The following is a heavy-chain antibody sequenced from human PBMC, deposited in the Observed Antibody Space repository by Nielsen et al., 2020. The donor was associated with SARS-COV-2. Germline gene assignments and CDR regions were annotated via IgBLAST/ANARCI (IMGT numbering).Heavy chain of an antibody. Sequence: GESLKLSCAASGFTFDDYGMSWVRQAPGKGLEWVSGINWNGGSTGYADSVKGRFTISRDNAKNSLYLQMNSLRAEDTALYHCARSFGAVYYYYGMDVWGQGTTVTVSS. CDR2: INWNGGST. CDR3: ARSFGAVYYYYGMDV. D-gene: IGHD3-10*01. V-gene: IGHV3-20*01. J-gene: IGHJ6*02. CDR1: GFTFDDYG.